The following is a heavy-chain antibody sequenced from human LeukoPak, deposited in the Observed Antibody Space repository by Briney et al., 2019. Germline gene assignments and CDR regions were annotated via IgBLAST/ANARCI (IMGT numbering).Heavy chain of an antibody. Sequence: PSETLSLTCSVSGGSMYSYYWSFIRQAAGKGLEWIGRIHTSWTTYYNPSLKSRVTFSVDTSMNQFSLRLTSVTAADTAVYYCARGDYYDGGGRNWFDPWGQGTLVTVSP. CDR3: ARGDYYDGGGRNWFDP. CDR2: IHTSWTT. D-gene: IGHD3-16*01. CDR1: GGSMYSYY. J-gene: IGHJ5*02. V-gene: IGHV4-4*07.